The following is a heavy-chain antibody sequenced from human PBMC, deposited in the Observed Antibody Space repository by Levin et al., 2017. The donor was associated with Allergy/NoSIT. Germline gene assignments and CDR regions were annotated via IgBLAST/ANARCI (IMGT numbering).Heavy chain of an antibody. D-gene: IGHD6-19*01. CDR2: IFHTGIT. CDR1: GDSISDYY. Sequence: SETLSLTCTVSGDSISDYYWSWIRQPPGKGLEWIGYIFHTGITNYNPSLKSRVSISVDTSKNQFSLKLSSVTAADTAVYYCARYRGLVRYYCGMDVWGQGNTVTVSS. V-gene: IGHV4-59*01. CDR3: ARYRGLVRYYCGMDV. J-gene: IGHJ6*02.